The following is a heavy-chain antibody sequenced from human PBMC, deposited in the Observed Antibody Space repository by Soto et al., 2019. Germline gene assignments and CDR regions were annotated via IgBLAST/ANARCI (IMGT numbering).Heavy chain of an antibody. D-gene: IGHD4-17*01. V-gene: IGHV4-34*01. CDR2: INHSGST. J-gene: IGHJ1*01. CDR1: GGSFSGYY. CDR3: ARDYGDYDEYFQH. Sequence: SETLSLTCAVYGGSFSGYYWSWIRQPPGKGLEWIGEINHSGSTNYNPSLKSRVTISVDTSKNQFSLKLSSVTAADTAVYYCARDYGDYDEYFQHWGQGTLVTVSS.